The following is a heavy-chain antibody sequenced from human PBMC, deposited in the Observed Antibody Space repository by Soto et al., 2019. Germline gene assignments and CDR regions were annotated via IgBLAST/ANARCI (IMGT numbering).Heavy chain of an antibody. Sequence: SETLSLTCTVSGGSISSYYWSWIRQPPGKGLEWIGYIYYSGSTNYNPSLKSRVTISVDMSKNQFSLKLSSVTAADTAVYYCARDMESSGYYDFWSGSSAPKGFDPWGQGTLVTVSS. V-gene: IGHV4-59*12. CDR1: GGSISSYY. D-gene: IGHD3-3*01. CDR3: ARDMESSGYYDFWSGSSAPKGFDP. J-gene: IGHJ5*02. CDR2: IYYSGST.